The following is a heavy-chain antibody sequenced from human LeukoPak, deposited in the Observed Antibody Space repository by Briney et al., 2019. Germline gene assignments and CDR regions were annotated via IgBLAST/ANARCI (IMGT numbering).Heavy chain of an antibody. D-gene: IGHD3-22*01. CDR3: AREINYYDSSGYYYDY. CDR1: GYTFTSYY. CDR2: IIPIFGTA. J-gene: IGHJ4*02. Sequence: SVKVSCKASGYTFTSYYMHWVRQAPGQGLEWMGGIIPIFGTADYAQKFQGRVTITADESTSTAYMELSSLRSEDTAVYYCAREINYYDSSGYYYDYWGQGTLVTVSS. V-gene: IGHV1-69*13.